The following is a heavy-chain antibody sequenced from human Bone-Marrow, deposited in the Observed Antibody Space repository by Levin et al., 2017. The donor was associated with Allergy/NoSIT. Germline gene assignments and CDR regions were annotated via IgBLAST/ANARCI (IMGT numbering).Heavy chain of an antibody. CDR2: INAGGSAR. CDR3: AREATTLPDY. D-gene: IGHD4-17*01. CDR1: GFTFSSFE. Sequence: LSLTCAASGFTFSSFEMNWVRQAPGKGLEWISYINAGGSARHYADSVRGRFTISRDNAKSSLYLQMDSLRVDDTAVYFCAREATTLPDYWGQGTLVTVSS. J-gene: IGHJ4*02. V-gene: IGHV3-48*03.